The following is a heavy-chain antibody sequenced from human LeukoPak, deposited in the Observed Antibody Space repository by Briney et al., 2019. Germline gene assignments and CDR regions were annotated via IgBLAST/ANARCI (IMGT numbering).Heavy chain of an antibody. CDR2: INPNSGGT. Sequence: ASVKVSCKASGHTFTGYYMHWVRQAPGQGLEWMGWINPNSGGTNYAQKFQGRVTMTRDTSISTAYMELSRLRSDDTAVYYCARVFGVDSSGYSPDYWGQGTLVTVSS. CDR1: GHTFTGYY. D-gene: IGHD3-22*01. J-gene: IGHJ4*02. V-gene: IGHV1-2*02. CDR3: ARVFGVDSSGYSPDY.